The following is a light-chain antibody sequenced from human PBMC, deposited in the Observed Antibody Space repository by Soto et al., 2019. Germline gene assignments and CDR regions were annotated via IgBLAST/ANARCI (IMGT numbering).Light chain of an antibody. J-gene: IGKJ5*01. CDR3: QQRSDFIT. V-gene: IGKV3-11*01. CDR2: NAS. Sequence: EIVLTQSPATLSLSPGERATLSCRASQSISRYLAWYQQKPGQAPRLIISNASNRATGIPARFSGSGSGTDFTLTISSLEPEDFAVYYCQQRSDFITFGQGTRLEIK. CDR1: QSISRY.